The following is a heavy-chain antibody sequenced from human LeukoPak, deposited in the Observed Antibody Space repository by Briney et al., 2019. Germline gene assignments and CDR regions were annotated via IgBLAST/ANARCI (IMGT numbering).Heavy chain of an antibody. J-gene: IGHJ5*02. CDR1: GYTFTGYY. V-gene: IGHV1-2*02. D-gene: IGHD2-2*01. CDR3: ARGGVVPAAMHWFDP. Sequence: ASVKVSCKASGYTFTGYYMHWVRQAPGQGLEWMGWINPNSGGTNHAQKFQGRVTMTRDTSISTAYMELGRLRSDDTAVYYCARGGVVPAAMHWFDPWGQGTLVTVSS. CDR2: INPNSGGT.